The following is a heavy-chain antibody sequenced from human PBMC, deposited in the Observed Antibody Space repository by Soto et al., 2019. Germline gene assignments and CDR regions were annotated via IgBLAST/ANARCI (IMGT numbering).Heavy chain of an antibody. D-gene: IGHD2-2*01. CDR1: GFTFSSYS. CDR2: ISSSSSTI. J-gene: IGHJ5*02. V-gene: IGHV3-48*02. CDR3: ARESAALNWFDP. Sequence: LRLSCAASGFTFSSYSMNWVRQAPGKGLEWVSYISSSSSTIYYADSVKGRFTISRDNAKNSLYLQMNSLRDEDTAVYYCARESAALNWFDPSGQGTLVTVSS.